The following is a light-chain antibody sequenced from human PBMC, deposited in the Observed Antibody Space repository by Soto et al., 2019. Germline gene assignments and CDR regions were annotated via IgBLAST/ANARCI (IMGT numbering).Light chain of an antibody. CDR3: SSYTSSSTYV. CDR2: EVS. V-gene: IGLV2-14*01. CDR1: SSDVGGYNY. J-gene: IGLJ1*01. Sequence: QPVLTQPASVSGSPGQSITISCTGTSSDVGGYNYVSWYQQHPGKAPKFMIYEVSNRPSGVSNRFSGSKSGNTASLTISGLQAEDEADYYCSSYTSSSTYVFGTGTKLTVL.